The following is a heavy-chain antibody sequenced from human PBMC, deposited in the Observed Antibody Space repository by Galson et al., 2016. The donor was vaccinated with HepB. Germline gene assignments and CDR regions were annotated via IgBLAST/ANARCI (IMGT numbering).Heavy chain of an antibody. D-gene: IGHD2-15*01. J-gene: IGHJ4*02. CDR1: GFTFSNYY. CDR3: ARAAYCSGGACYHAFDH. CDR2: TRNKATGYTR. V-gene: IGHV3-72*01. Sequence: SLRLSCAASGFTFSNYYLDWVRQTPGKGMEWVGRTRNKATGYTRECAACVKGRLSIFRDDSKNSLYLQMNSLRSEDTAGYYCARAAYCSGGACYHAFDHWGQGTLVTVSS.